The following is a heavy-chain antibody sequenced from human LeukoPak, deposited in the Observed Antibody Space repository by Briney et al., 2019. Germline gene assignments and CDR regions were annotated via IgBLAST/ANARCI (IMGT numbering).Heavy chain of an antibody. D-gene: IGHD6-6*01. CDR3: ARDRVSGYSSSLYDY. CDR2: IIPIFGTA. J-gene: IGHJ4*02. Sequence: ASVKVSCKASGGTFSSYAISWVRQAPGQGLEWMGGIIPIFGTANYAQKFQGRVTITADESTSTAYMELSSLRSEDTAVYYCARDRVSGYSSSLYDYWGQGTLVTVSS. V-gene: IGHV1-69*13. CDR1: GGTFSSYA.